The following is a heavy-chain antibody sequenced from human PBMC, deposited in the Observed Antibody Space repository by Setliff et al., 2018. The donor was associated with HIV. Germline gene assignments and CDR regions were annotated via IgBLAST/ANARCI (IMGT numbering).Heavy chain of an antibody. Sequence: SETLSLTCTVSYGSVNTYSYYWTWSRQSAGKGLEWIGRIQGNGDTTYNPSLKSRVTISRDTAKNEFSVKLTSVTAADTAVYYCARESPDGLDVWGQGTTVTVSS. CDR2: IQGNGDT. J-gene: IGHJ6*02. V-gene: IGHV4-61*02. CDR1: YGSVNTYSYY. CDR3: ARESPDGLDV.